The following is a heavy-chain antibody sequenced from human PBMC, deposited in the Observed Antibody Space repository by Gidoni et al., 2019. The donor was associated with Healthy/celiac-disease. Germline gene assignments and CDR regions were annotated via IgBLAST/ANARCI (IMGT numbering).Heavy chain of an antibody. D-gene: IGHD1-7*01. CDR2: IRYDGSNK. J-gene: IGHJ4*02. V-gene: IGHV3-30*02. Sequence: QVQLVESGGGVVQPGGSLRLSCAASGFTFSSYGMHWVRQAPGKGLEWVAFIRYDGSNKYYADSVKGRFTISRDNSKNTLYLQMNSLRAEDTAVYYCAKLELGGEFDYWGQGTLVTVSS. CDR3: AKLELGGEFDY. CDR1: GFTFSSYG.